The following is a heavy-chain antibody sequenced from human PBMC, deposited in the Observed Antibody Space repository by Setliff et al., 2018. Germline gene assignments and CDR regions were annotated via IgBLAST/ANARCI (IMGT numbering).Heavy chain of an antibody. CDR1: GGSISPYY. D-gene: IGHD3-22*01. J-gene: IGHJ1*01. V-gene: IGHV4-59*08. CDR3: ARQDRFYDRSVFVEYFQH. Sequence: PSKTLSLTCSVSGGSISPYYWIWIRQSPGKGLEWIGYIFYSGSARYNPSLESRVTMSVDTSKNQISLKLTSVTAADTAVYYCARQDRFYDRSVFVEYFQHWGQGALVTVPQ. CDR2: IFYSGSA.